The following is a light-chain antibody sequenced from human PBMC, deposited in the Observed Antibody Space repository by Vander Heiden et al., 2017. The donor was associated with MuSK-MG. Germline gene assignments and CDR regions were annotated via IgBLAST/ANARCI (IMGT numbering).Light chain of an antibody. V-gene: IGKV3-20*01. J-gene: IGKJ5*01. CDR1: PSVSSTY. Sequence: EIVLTQSPGTLSLSPGESAPLSCWDRPSVSSTYLPWYQQQPGQAPNRHTHGASSRATGIPDRFRGSGSGTDFTLTISRLEPEDCAVDVGQKYGSAQQITCGQGTRLEMK. CDR3: QKYGSAQQIT. CDR2: GAS.